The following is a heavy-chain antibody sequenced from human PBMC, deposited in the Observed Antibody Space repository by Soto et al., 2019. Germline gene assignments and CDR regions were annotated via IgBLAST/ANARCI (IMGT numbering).Heavy chain of an antibody. Sequence: EVQLLESGGGLVQPGGSLRLSCAASGFTFSSYAMSWVRQAPGKGLEWGSGISGSGGSTYYADSVKGRFTISRDNSKNTLYLQMNSLRAEDTAVYYCAKARRDDFWSGDYWGQGTLVTVSS. CDR2: ISGSGGST. D-gene: IGHD3-3*01. V-gene: IGHV3-23*01. CDR3: AKARRDDFWSGDY. J-gene: IGHJ4*02. CDR1: GFTFSSYA.